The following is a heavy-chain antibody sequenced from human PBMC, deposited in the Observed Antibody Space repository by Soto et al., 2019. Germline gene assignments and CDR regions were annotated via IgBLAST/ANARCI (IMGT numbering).Heavy chain of an antibody. V-gene: IGHV3-23*01. CDR3: AKDQSYCSGGSCYGRNAFDI. J-gene: IGHJ3*02. D-gene: IGHD2-15*01. CDR1: GFTFSSYA. Sequence: GGSLRLSCAASGFTFSSYAMSWVRQAPGKGLEWVSAISGSGGSTYYADSVKGRFTISRDNSKNTLYLQMNSLRAEDTAVYYCAKDQSYCSGGSCYGRNAFDIWGQGTMVTVSS. CDR2: ISGSGGST.